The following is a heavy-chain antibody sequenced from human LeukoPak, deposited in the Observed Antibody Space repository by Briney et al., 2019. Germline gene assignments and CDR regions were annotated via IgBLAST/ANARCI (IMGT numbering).Heavy chain of an antibody. V-gene: IGHV3-21*01. CDR2: ISSSSSYI. D-gene: IGHD1-26*01. Sequence: GGSLRLSCAASGFTFSSYSMNWVRQAPGKGLEWVSSISSSSSYIYYADSVKGRFTISRDNAKNSLYLQMNSLRAEDTAVYYCARDLSSGISDYWGQGTLVTVSS. CDR3: ARDLSSGISDY. CDR1: GFTFSSYS. J-gene: IGHJ4*02.